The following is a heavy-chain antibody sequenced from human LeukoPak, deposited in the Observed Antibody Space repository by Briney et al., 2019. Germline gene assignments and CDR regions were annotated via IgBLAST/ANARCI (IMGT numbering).Heavy chain of an antibody. V-gene: IGHV4-30-4*01. Sequence: PSETLSLTCTVSGGSISSYYWSWIRQPPGKGLEWIGYIYYSGSTYYNPSLKSRVTISVDTSKNQFSLKLSSVTAADTAVYYCARTHDSSGYYPDYWGQGTLVTVSS. CDR2: IYYSGST. CDR1: GGSISSYY. J-gene: IGHJ4*02. CDR3: ARTHDSSGYYPDY. D-gene: IGHD3-22*01.